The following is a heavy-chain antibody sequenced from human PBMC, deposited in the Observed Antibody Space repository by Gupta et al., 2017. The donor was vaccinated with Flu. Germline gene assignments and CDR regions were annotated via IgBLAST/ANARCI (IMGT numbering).Heavy chain of an antibody. CDR1: GDSLNTYA. CDR3: ARSRTSQCYYMDV. J-gene: IGHJ6*03. CDR2: IIPVFGTP. V-gene: IGHV1-69*06. Sequence: QVQLLQSGAEMKKPGSSVNISCKASGDSLNTYAFVWVRQATGQGPEWMAAIIPVFGTPHYAQTFLGRVTHTADKSTATTYLEVTNVRSDDTAVYFCARSRTSQCYYMDVWGEGTTVTVSS.